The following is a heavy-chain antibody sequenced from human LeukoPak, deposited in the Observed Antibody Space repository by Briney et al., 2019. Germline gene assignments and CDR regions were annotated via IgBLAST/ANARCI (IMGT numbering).Heavy chain of an antibody. CDR1: GGSFSGYY. CDR3: ARQDTITTPGVDY. J-gene: IGHJ4*02. D-gene: IGHD3-3*01. V-gene: IGHV4-34*01. CDR2: AYYTGTT. Sequence: SETLSLTCAVYGGSFSGYYWGWLRQPPGKGLEWIANAYYTGTTYYNPSLKSRVTVSVDTSKNQFSLKLSSVTAADTAVYYCARQDTITTPGVDYWGQGTPVTVSS.